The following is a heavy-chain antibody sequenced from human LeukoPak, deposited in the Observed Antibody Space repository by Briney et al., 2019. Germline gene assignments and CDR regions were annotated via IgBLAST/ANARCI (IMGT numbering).Heavy chain of an antibody. CDR3: ARDRLDDYYYDSSGYYSDAFDI. Sequence: GSLGLSCAASGFIFGSYAMHWVRQAPGKGLDWVAVISYDGSNKYYADSVKGRFTISRDNSKDTLYLQMNSLRAEDTAVYYCARDRLDDYYYDSSGYYSDAFDIWGQGTMVTVSS. CDR2: ISYDGSNK. J-gene: IGHJ3*02. V-gene: IGHV3-30*04. D-gene: IGHD3-22*01. CDR1: GFIFGSYA.